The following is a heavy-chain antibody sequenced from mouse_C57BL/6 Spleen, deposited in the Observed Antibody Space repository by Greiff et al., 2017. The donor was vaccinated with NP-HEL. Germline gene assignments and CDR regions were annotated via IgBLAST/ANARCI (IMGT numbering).Heavy chain of an antibody. D-gene: IGHD2-4*01. Sequence: VQLQQPGAELVKPGASVKLSCKASGYTFTSYWMHWVKQRPGQGLEWIGMIHPNSGSTNYNEKFKSKATLTVDKSSSTAYMQLSSLTSEDSAVYYCGSEGDYDDYAMDYWGQGTSVTVSS. V-gene: IGHV1-64*01. CDR2: IHPNSGST. J-gene: IGHJ4*01. CDR3: GSEGDYDDYAMDY. CDR1: GYTFTSYW.